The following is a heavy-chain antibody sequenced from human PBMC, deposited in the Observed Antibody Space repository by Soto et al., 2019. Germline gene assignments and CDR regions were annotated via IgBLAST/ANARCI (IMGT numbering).Heavy chain of an antibody. Sequence: ASVKVSCKASGYTFTGYYMHWVRQAPGQGLEWMGWINPNSGGTNYAQKFQGRVTMTRDTSISTAYMELSRLRSDDTAVYYCARVGYLGGSGTGMDVWGQGTTVTVSS. CDR2: INPNSGGT. CDR1: GYTFTGYY. J-gene: IGHJ6*02. CDR3: ARVGYLGGSGTGMDV. V-gene: IGHV1-2*02. D-gene: IGHD3-10*01.